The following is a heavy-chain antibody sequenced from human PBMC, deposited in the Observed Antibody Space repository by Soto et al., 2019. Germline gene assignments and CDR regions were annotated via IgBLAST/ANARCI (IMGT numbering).Heavy chain of an antibody. CDR1: GYTFTTYG. J-gene: IGHJ4*02. Sequence: QVQLVQSGDEVKKPGASVKVSCKASGYTFTTYGLSWLRQAPGQGLEWLGWISPYNGNTKYSQRIQGRVTMTTDTSTSTTYLELRSLRSDDTAVYYCVRGGAAYYTFYFDYWGQGTLVTASS. CDR3: VRGGAAYYTFYFDY. D-gene: IGHD1-26*01. V-gene: IGHV1-18*01. CDR2: ISPYNGNT.